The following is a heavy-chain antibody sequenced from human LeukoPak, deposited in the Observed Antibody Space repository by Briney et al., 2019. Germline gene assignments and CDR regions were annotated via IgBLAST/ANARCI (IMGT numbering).Heavy chain of an antibody. Sequence: PSETLSLTCTVSGGSISSYYWSWIRQPPGKGLEWIGYIYYSGSTNYNHSLKSRVTISVDTSKNQFSLKLSSVTAADTAVYYCARVVGRYDYAFDIWGQGTMVTVSS. V-gene: IGHV4-59*01. CDR3: ARVVGRYDYAFDI. J-gene: IGHJ3*02. D-gene: IGHD3-16*01. CDR2: IYYSGST. CDR1: GGSISSYY.